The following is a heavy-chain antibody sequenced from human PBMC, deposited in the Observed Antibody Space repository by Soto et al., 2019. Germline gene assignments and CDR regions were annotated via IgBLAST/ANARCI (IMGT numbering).Heavy chain of an antibody. CDR2: INPNSGGT. J-gene: IGHJ6*02. CDR1: GYTFTGYY. D-gene: IGHD4-17*01. V-gene: IGHV1-2*04. Sequence: ASVKVSCKASGYTFTGYYMHWVRQAPGQGLEWMGWINPNSGGTNYAQKFQGWVTMTRDTSISTAYMELSRLRSDDTAVYYCATTVTTAYYYGMDVWGQGTTVTVSS. CDR3: ATTVTTAYYYGMDV.